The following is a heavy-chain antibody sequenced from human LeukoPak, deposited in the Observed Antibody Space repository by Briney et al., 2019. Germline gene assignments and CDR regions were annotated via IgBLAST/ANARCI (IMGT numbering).Heavy chain of an antibody. CDR2: IKYDGSAA. J-gene: IGHJ4*02. D-gene: IGHD3-3*01. V-gene: IGHV3-74*01. CDR3: VSGSLQSGYNFDY. CDR1: GFTFSNYW. Sequence: GGSLRLSCAASGFTFSNYWMHWIRQVPGKGLVWVSHIKYDGSAANYADSVKGRFTISRDNAKNTLYLQMNSLRAEDTAVYYCVSGSLQSGYNFDYWGQGALVTVSS.